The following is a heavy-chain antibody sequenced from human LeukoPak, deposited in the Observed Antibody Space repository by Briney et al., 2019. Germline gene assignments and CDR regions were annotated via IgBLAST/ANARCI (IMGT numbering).Heavy chain of an antibody. CDR3: ARGLQGGGNSIDY. V-gene: IGHV4-59*01. Sequence: SETLSLTCTVSGGSISSYYWSWIRQPPGKGLEWIEYIYYSGSTNYSPSLKSRVTISVDTSKNQFSLKLSSVTAADTAVYYCARGLQGGGNSIDYWGQGTLVTVSS. D-gene: IGHD4-23*01. CDR1: GGSISSYY. J-gene: IGHJ4*02. CDR2: IYYSGST.